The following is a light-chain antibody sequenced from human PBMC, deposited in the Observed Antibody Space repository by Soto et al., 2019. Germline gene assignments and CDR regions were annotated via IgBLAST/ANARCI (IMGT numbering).Light chain of an antibody. Sequence: QSALTQPPSASASPGQSVTISCTGTKRDIGVYDFVSWYQHHPGKAPRLIIYEVVQRPSGVPDRFSGSKSGNTASLTVSGLQAADEADYFCKSYAGSNTYVFGSGTKVTVL. CDR1: KRDIGVYDF. CDR3: KSYAGSNTYV. J-gene: IGLJ1*01. CDR2: EVV. V-gene: IGLV2-8*01.